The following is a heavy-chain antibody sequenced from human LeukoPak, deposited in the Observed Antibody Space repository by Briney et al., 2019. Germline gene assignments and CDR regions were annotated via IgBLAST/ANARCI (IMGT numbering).Heavy chain of an antibody. CDR3: GRDISFSATYDYYTMDV. CDR2: ISYDGGNK. V-gene: IGHV3-30-3*01. CDR1: GFTFNSYA. D-gene: IGHD1-26*01. J-gene: IGHJ6*02. Sequence: PGGSLRLSCAASGFTFNSYAMHWVRQAPGKGLEWVAVISYDGGNKYYVDSVKGQFLISRDNSKSTLYLQMNNLRAEDTATYYCGRDISFSATYDYYTMDVWGQGTTVTVSS.